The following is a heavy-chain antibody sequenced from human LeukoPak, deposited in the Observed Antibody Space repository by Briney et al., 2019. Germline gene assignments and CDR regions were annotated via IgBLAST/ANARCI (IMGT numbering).Heavy chain of an antibody. V-gene: IGHV3-66*02. D-gene: IGHD2-2*01. CDR2: IYSDDST. Sequence: GGSLRLSCAASGITVRSNYMFWVRQAPGKGLEWVSLIYSDDSTYYADSVKGRFTISRDTSKNTVYLQMNSLRAEDTAVYYCARLVVPAAYFDYWGQGTLVTVSS. CDR3: ARLVVPAAYFDY. J-gene: IGHJ4*02. CDR1: GITVRSNY.